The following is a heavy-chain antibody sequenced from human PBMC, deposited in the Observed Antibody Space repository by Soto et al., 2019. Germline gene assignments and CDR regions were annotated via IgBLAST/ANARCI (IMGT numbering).Heavy chain of an antibody. D-gene: IGHD3-9*01. V-gene: IGHV3-23*01. CDR2: ISGTGRVT. CDR1: EFTFSSYA. Sequence: EVQLLASGGSLVQPGGSLKLSCAASEFTFSSYAMSWVRQAPGKGLEWVSGISGTGRVTNYAESVKGRFTISRDNPKSTLFLQMNSLRPEDTAVYYCAKDVHYDIVTGIEYFHHWGQGTLVTVSS. CDR3: AKDVHYDIVTGIEYFHH. J-gene: IGHJ1*01.